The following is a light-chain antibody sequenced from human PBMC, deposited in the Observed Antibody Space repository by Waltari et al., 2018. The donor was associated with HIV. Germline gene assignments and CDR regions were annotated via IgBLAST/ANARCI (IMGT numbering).Light chain of an antibody. Sequence: QSVLTQPPSASGTPGQRVTISCSGSSSNIENDNVYWYQQLTGAAPRLLIYKDTRRPSGVLDRFTGSNAGTSASLAISGLRSEDEADYYCVGWDSRLSGYVFGSGTKVTVL. J-gene: IGLJ1*01. CDR3: VGWDSRLSGYV. V-gene: IGLV1-47*01. CDR1: SSNIENDN. CDR2: KDT.